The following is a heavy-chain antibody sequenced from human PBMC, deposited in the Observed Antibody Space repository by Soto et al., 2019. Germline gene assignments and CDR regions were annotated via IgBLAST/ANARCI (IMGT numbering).Heavy chain of an antibody. Sequence: PGGSLRLSCAASGFTFSSYAMSWVRQAPGKGLEWVSAISGSGGSTYYADSVKGRFTISRDNSKNTLYLQMNSLRAEDTAVYYCAKDRCSGGSCYVAYYFDYWGQGTLVTVS. CDR3: AKDRCSGGSCYVAYYFDY. CDR1: GFTFSSYA. CDR2: ISGSGGST. D-gene: IGHD2-15*01. V-gene: IGHV3-23*01. J-gene: IGHJ4*02.